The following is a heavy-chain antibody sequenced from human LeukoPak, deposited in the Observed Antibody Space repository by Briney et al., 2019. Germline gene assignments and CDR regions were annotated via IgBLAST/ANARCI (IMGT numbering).Heavy chain of an antibody. CDR2: IIPIFATA. CDR3: ARVGVDLGYSYHYYLDV. J-gene: IGHJ6*03. V-gene: IGHV1-69*13. D-gene: IGHD3-16*01. CDR1: GGTFSSYV. Sequence: EASVKLSCKASGGTFSSYVISWVRQAPGQGLEWMGGIIPIFATANYAQKFQGRVTITADESTSTAYLELSSLRSEDTAVYYCARVGVDLGYSYHYYLDVWGKGTTVTVSS.